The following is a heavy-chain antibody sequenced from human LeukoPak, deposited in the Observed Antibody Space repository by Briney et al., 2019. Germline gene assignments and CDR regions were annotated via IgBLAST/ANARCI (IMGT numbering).Heavy chain of an antibody. CDR3: ARDGPSSPFDP. CDR1: GGSFSGYY. CDR2: IYTSGST. J-gene: IGHJ5*02. Sequence: SETLSLTCAVYGGSFSGYYWSWIRQPAGKGLEWIGRIYTSGSTNYNPSLKSRVTMSVDTSKNQFSLKLSSVTAADTAVYYCARDGPSSPFDPWGQGTLVTVSS. D-gene: IGHD6-13*01. V-gene: IGHV4-4*07.